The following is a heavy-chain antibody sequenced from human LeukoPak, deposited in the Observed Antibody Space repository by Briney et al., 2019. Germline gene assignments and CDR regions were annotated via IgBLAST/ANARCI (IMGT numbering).Heavy chain of an antibody. D-gene: IGHD2-15*01. CDR1: GFTFSEYS. CDR2: ISHTGSSR. CDR3: ARDDSLDH. Sequence: PGGSLRLSCAASGFTFSEYSMTWIRQAPGKGLEWVSYISHTGSSRYYADSVKGRFSISRDNGKNSLYLQMNSLRAEDTAMYYCARDDSLDHWGQGTLVTVSS. V-gene: IGHV3-11*04. J-gene: IGHJ4*02.